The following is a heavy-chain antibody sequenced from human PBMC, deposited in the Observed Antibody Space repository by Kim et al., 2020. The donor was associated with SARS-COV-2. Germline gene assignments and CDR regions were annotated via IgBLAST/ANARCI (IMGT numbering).Heavy chain of an antibody. CDR2: ISGSGGST. Sequence: GGSLRLSCAASGFTFSRYAMSWVRQAPGKGLEWVSTISGSGGSTYYADSVKGRFTISRDNSKNTLYLQMNSLRAEDTAVYYCAKTDIVMVVAALPDYWGQGTLVTVSS. CDR3: AKTDIVMVVAALPDY. CDR1: GFTFSRYA. V-gene: IGHV3-23*01. J-gene: IGHJ4*02. D-gene: IGHD2-15*01.